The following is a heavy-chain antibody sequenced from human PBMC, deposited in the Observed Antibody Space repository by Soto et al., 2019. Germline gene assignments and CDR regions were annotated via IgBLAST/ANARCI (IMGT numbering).Heavy chain of an antibody. CDR3: ARGGVSTRTFDY. CDR2: VYPSDSDT. J-gene: IGHJ4*02. CDR1: GYNFAGYW. V-gene: IGHV5-51*01. D-gene: IGHD3-3*01. Sequence: GESLKISCKGSGYNFAGYWIAWVRQMPGKGLELMGIVYPSDSDTRYRPSFQGQVTISADKSISSAYLQWSSLRASDTAMYYCARGGVSTRTFDYWGQGTPVTVSS.